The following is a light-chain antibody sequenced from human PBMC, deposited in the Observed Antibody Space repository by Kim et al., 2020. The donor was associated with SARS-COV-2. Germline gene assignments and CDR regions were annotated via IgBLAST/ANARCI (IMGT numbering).Light chain of an antibody. J-gene: IGKJ2*01. CDR2: GAF. Sequence: EIVLTQSPGTLSLSPGERATLSCRAGQSVSTYLAWYQKPGQSPRLLIYGAFNRAPGIPDRFSGSESGTDFTLTISGLEPEDFAVYYCQQYHTSPYNFGPGTKLEI. CDR1: QSVSTY. CDR3: QQYHTSPYN. V-gene: IGKV3-20*01.